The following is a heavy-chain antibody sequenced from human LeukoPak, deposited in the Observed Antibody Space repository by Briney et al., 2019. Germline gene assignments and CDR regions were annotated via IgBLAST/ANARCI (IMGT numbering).Heavy chain of an antibody. D-gene: IGHD1-1*01. CDR1: GYTLTELP. J-gene: IGHJ3*02. CDR3: ATRTAGTTDALDI. V-gene: IGHV1-24*01. CDR2: FDPEDGET. Sequence: ASVKVSCKVFGYTLTELPIHWVRHAPGKGLEWVGGFDPEDGETTYAQKFQGRVTMTEDTSTDTAYMEVSGLRSEDTAVYYCATRTAGTTDALDIWGQGTMVTVSS.